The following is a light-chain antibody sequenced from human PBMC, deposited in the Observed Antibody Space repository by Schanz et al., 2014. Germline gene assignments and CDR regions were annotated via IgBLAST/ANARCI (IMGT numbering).Light chain of an antibody. V-gene: IGKV1-39*01. J-gene: IGKJ2*01. CDR3: QQSYSTPYT. CDR1: QSISSF. CDR2: AAS. Sequence: DIQMTQSPSSLSASVGDRVTITCRASQSISSFLNWYQQKPGKAPKLLIYAASSLQTGVPSRFSGGGSATDFNLTISSLQPEDFATYFCQQSYSTPYTFGQGTRLEIK.